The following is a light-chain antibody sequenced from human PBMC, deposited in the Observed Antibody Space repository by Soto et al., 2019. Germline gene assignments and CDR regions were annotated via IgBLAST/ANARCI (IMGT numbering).Light chain of an antibody. Sequence: EIVLTQSPGTLSLSPGERATLSCRASQSVSSSYLAWYQQKPGQAPRLLIYDSSSRATGIPDRFSGSASGTDFTLTISRLEAEDFAVYYCQQYGSSPRTFGQGTKVEIK. V-gene: IGKV3-20*01. J-gene: IGKJ1*01. CDR1: QSVSSSY. CDR2: DSS. CDR3: QQYGSSPRT.